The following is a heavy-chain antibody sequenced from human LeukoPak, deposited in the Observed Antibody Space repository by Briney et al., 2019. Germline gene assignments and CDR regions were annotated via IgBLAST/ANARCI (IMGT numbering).Heavy chain of an antibody. CDR1: GFTVSSNY. D-gene: IGHD6-19*01. V-gene: IGHV3-53*01. Sequence: GGSLRPSCAASGFTVSSNYMSWVRQAPGKGLEWVSVVHSGGNTYYADSVKGRFAISRDNSKNTLYLQMNSLRAEDTAVYFCARASTSGWDGFDHWGQGTLVTVSS. CDR3: ARASTSGWDGFDH. J-gene: IGHJ4*02. CDR2: VHSGGNT.